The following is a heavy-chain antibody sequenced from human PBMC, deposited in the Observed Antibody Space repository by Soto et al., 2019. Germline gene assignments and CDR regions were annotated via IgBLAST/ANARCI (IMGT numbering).Heavy chain of an antibody. V-gene: IGHV1-69*13. Sequence: SVKVSCKASGGTFSSYAISWVGQAPGQGLEWMGGIIPIFGTANYAQKFQGRVTITGDASASTSYMELSSLISEDTAVYYCARGRFPADSNYHYGMDVWGQGTKVTVSS. CDR1: GGTFSSYA. J-gene: IGHJ6*01. CDR2: IIPIFGTA. CDR3: ARGRFPADSNYHYGMDV. D-gene: IGHD5-18*01.